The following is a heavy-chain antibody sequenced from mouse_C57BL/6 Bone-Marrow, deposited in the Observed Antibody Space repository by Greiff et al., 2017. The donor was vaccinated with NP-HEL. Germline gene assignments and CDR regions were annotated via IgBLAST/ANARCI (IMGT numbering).Heavy chain of an antibody. CDR1: GFSFDTYA. CDR2: IRSKSNNYAT. V-gene: IGHV10-1*01. Sequence: EVQRVESGGGLVQPKGSLKLSCAASGFSFDTYAMNWVRQAPGKGLEWVARIRSKSNNYATYYADSVKDRFTISRDDSESMLYLQMNNLKTEDTAMYYCVKAPSDSSKDYYAMDYWGQGTSVTVSS. D-gene: IGHD3-2*01. CDR3: VKAPSDSSKDYYAMDY. J-gene: IGHJ4*01.